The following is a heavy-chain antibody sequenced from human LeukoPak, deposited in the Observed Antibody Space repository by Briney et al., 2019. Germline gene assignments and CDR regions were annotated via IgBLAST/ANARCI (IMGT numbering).Heavy chain of an antibody. J-gene: IGHJ4*02. CDR3: ACGELPSIDY. CDR2: INPNSGGT. V-gene: IGHV1-2*02. CDR1: GYIFTGYY. D-gene: IGHD1-26*01. Sequence: GASVKVSCKASGYIFTGYYMHWVRQAPGQGLEWMAWINPNSGGTNYAQNFQGRVTVTRDTSISTAYMELARLRSDDTAVYYCACGELPSIDYWGQGTLVTVSS.